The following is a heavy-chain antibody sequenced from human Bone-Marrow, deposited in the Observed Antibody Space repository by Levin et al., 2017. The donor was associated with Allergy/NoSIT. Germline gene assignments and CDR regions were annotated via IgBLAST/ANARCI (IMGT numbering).Heavy chain of an antibody. Sequence: GASVKVSCKASGYTFTSYDINWVRQATGQGLEWMGWMNPNSGNTGYAQKFQGRVTMTRNTSISTAYMELSSLRSEDTAVYYCARGMTRYYDFWSGQYYYYYGMDVWGQGTTVTVSS. CDR3: ARGMTRYYDFWSGQYYYYYGMDV. CDR1: GYTFTSYD. J-gene: IGHJ6*02. V-gene: IGHV1-8*01. CDR2: MNPNSGNT. D-gene: IGHD3-3*01.